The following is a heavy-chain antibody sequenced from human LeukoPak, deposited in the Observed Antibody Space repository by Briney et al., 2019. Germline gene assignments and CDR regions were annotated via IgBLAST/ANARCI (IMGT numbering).Heavy chain of an antibody. CDR1: GYTFTNYD. J-gene: IGHJ5*02. D-gene: IGHD3-22*01. CDR2: ISPYNGNT. CDR3: ARGVDNSAYYFDP. Sequence: VASVKVSCKASGYTFTNYDINWVREAPGQGVEWRGRISPYNGNTNYVQRLQGRVTMTTDTSSSTAYMELRSLRSDDTAVYYCARGVDNSAYYFDPWGQGTLVTVSS. V-gene: IGHV1-18*01.